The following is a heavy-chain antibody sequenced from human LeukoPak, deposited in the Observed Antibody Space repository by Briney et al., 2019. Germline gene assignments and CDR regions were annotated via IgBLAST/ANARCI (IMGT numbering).Heavy chain of an antibody. V-gene: IGHV1-69*06. Sequence: SVKVSCKTSGGTFSSYAITWVRQTPGQGLEWMGGIIPIFGTTNYAQKFQDRVTITADKSTSTAYMELSSLRSEDTAVYYCARSTDSSGWYYFDYWGQGTLVTVSS. CDR3: ARSTDSSGWYYFDY. CDR2: IIPIFGTT. CDR1: GGTFSSYA. D-gene: IGHD6-19*01. J-gene: IGHJ4*02.